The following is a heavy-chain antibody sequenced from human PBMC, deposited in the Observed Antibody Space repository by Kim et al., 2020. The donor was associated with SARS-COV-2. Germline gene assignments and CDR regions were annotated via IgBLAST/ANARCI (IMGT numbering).Heavy chain of an antibody. D-gene: IGHD3-16*01. Sequence: GGSLRLSCVVSGINFRRYWMSWVRQAPGKGLEWVANTNQDGRRQYYVDSVKGRFTISRDNAENSLFLQMTNLRVEDTVVYYCASDDYGPCSFGGQGTLVTVSS. CDR2: TNQDGRRQ. CDR1: GINFRRYW. CDR3: ASDDYGPCSF. V-gene: IGHV3-7*03. J-gene: IGHJ4*02.